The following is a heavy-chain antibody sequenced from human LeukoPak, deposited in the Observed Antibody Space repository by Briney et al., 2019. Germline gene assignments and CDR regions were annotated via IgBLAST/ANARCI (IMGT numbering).Heavy chain of an antibody. D-gene: IGHD6-19*01. CDR1: GGSFSGYY. Sequence: SSETLSLTCAVYGGSFSGYYWSWIRQPPGKGLEWIGEINHSGSTNYNPSLKSRVTISVDTSKNQFSLKLSSVTAADTAVYYCARVPSKDSSGWWGYWGQGTLVTVSS. CDR2: INHSGST. V-gene: IGHV4-34*01. CDR3: ARVPSKDSSGWWGY. J-gene: IGHJ4*02.